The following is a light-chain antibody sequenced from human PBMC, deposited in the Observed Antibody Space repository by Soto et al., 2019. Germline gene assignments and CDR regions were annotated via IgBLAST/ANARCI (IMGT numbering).Light chain of an antibody. CDR1: SSDIGTYNS. Sequence: QSALTQPASVSGSPGQSITISFTGTSSDIGTYNSVSWYQHHPGKAPKLLIFAVIDRPSGVSDRFSGSKSGNTASLTISGLQPEDEADYYCCSYTSTYTLVFGGGTKLTVL. V-gene: IGLV2-14*01. J-gene: IGLJ3*02. CDR2: AVI. CDR3: CSYTSTYTLV.